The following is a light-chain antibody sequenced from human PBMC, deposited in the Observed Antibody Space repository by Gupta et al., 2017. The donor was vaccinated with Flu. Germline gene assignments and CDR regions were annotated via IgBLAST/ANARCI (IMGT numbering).Light chain of an antibody. CDR3: QQRSNWPKT. V-gene: IGKV3-11*01. Sequence: DIVLTHSPATLSLSPVERATLSCMASQSVSSYLAWYQQKPGQAPRLLIYDASNRATGIPARFSGSGSGTEFTLTISSLEPEDFAVYYCQQRSNWPKTFGQGTKLEIK. J-gene: IGKJ2*01. CDR2: DAS. CDR1: QSVSSY.